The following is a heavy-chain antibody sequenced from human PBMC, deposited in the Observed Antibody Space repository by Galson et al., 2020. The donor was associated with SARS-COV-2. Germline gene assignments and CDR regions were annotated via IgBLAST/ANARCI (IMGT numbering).Heavy chain of an antibody. D-gene: IGHD1-20*01. CDR2: ISWDSGII. J-gene: IGHJ6*02. V-gene: IGHV3-9*01. CDR1: GFTFGSYA. Sequence: GGSLRLSCAASGFTFGSYAMHWVRQGPGKGLEWVAGISWDSGIIGYAASVKGRFTISRDDAKNSLYLQLKSLRAEDTALYYCVRKVSGDRGMDVWGQGTTVTVSS. CDR3: VRKVSGDRGMDV.